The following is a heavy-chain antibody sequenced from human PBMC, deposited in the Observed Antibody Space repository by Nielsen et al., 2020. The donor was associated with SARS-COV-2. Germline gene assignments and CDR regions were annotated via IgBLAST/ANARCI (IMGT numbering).Heavy chain of an antibody. Sequence: GGSLRLSCAASGFTFSSYSMNWVRQAPGKGLEWVSSISSSSSYIYYADSVKGRFTISRDNAKNSLYLQMNSLRAEDTAVYYCARGITMIVVVYYYYYGMDVWGQGTTVTVSS. D-gene: IGHD3-22*01. CDR1: GFTFSSYS. CDR2: ISSSSSYI. J-gene: IGHJ6*02. CDR3: ARGITMIVVVYYYYYGMDV. V-gene: IGHV3-21*01.